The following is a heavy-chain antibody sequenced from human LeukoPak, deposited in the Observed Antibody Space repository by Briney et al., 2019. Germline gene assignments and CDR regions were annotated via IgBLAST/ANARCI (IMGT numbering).Heavy chain of an antibody. J-gene: IGHJ4*02. Sequence: SETLSLTCTVSGDSISSYYWSWIRQAPGKGLEWIGYIYYTGITMSNPSLKSRVSISIDTSKSQLSLKLSSVTAADTAVYYCAGGLFMTSPSDYWGQGTLVTVSS. CDR2: IYYTGIT. V-gene: IGHV4-59*01. D-gene: IGHD3-16*01. CDR1: GDSISSYY. CDR3: AGGLFMTSPSDY.